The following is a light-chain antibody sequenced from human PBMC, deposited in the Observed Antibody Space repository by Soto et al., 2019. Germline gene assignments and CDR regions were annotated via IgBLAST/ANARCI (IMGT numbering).Light chain of an antibody. V-gene: IGLV2-14*01. CDR2: EVS. CDR3: SSYAGNNNFV. Sequence: QSVLTQPASVSGSPGQSITISCTGTSNDVGGYNYVSWHQHHPGKAPKLMIYEVSNRPSGVSNRFSGSKSGNTASLTISGLRAEDEADYYCSSYAGNNNFVFGTGTKVTVL. CDR1: SNDVGGYNY. J-gene: IGLJ1*01.